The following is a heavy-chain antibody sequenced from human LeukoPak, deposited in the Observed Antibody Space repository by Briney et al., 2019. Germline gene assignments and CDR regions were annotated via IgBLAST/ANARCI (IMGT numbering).Heavy chain of an antibody. CDR3: ARASLSRYTSGWYGGHFDS. CDR2: VSSNAYYI. CDR1: GFTFSSYA. V-gene: IGHV3-21*06. D-gene: IGHD6-19*01. J-gene: IGHJ4*02. Sequence: GGSLRLSCAASGFTFSSYAMNWVRQAPGKGLEWVSSVSSNAYYIYYADSVKGRFTISRDNTQNSLYLQMNSLRAEDTAVYYCARASLSRYTSGWYGGHFDSWGQGTLVTVSS.